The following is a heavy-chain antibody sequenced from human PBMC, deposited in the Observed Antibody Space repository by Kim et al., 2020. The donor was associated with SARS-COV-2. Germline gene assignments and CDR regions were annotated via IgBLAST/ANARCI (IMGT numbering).Heavy chain of an antibody. Sequence: TIYAQKFRGRVTMTEDTSTDTAYMELSSLRSEDTAVYYCATAEFDWYFDLWGRGTLVTVSS. CDR3: ATAEFDWYFDL. CDR2: T. D-gene: IGHD3-10*01. J-gene: IGHJ2*01. V-gene: IGHV1-24*01.